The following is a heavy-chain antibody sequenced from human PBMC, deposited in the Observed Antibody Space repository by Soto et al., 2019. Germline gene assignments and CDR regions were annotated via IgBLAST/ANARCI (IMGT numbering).Heavy chain of an antibody. CDR2: IFYSGNT. V-gene: IGHV4-31*03. J-gene: IGHJ3*02. Sequence: LSLTCTVSGDSISSGDFYWSWIRQHPGKGLEWIGYIFYSGNTYYNPSLKSRVTISVDTSKNHFSLKLNSMTDADTAVYYCARVGISSSDAFDIWGQGTMVTVSS. CDR1: GDSISSGDFY. D-gene: IGHD6-6*01. CDR3: ARVGISSSDAFDI.